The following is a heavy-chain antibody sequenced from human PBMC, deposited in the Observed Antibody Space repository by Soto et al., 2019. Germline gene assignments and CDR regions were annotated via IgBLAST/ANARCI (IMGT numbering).Heavy chain of an antibody. V-gene: IGHV5-10-1*01. J-gene: IGHJ6*02. Sequence: PVESLKICCKASGDSFTSHWISLVRQDAGKGLEWMGRIDPSDSYTNYSPSFQGHVTISADKSISTAYLQWSSLKASDTAMYYCARQSHYYYYGMDVWGQGTTVNVS. CDR1: GDSFTSHW. CDR2: IDPSDSYT. CDR3: ARQSHYYYYGMDV.